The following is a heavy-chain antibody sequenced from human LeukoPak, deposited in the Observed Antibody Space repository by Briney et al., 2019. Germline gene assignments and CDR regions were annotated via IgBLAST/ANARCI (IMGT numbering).Heavy chain of an antibody. CDR2: ISGSGGST. CDR3: AKSAVDTAMYYFDY. D-gene: IGHD5-18*01. V-gene: IGHV3-23*01. Sequence: GGSLRLSCAASGFTFSRYWMSWVRQVPRKGLEWVSAISGSGGSTYYADSVKGRFTISRDNSKNTLYLQMHSLRAEDTAVYYCAKSAVDTAMYYFDYWGQGTLVTVSS. CDR1: GFTFSRYW. J-gene: IGHJ4*02.